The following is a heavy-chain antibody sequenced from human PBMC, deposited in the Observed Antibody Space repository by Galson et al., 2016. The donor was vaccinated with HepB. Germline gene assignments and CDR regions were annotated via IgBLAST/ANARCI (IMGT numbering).Heavy chain of an antibody. CDR3: ATHEEGPVRGGFDY. J-gene: IGHJ4*02. CDR1: GGSIASSGYY. D-gene: IGHD4-23*01. V-gene: IGHV4-39*01. CDR2: IYYSGTT. Sequence: SETLSLTCSVSGGSIASSGYYWAWIRQPPGKGLEWIGTIYYSGTTYYRPSPKSRLNMSVDTSKKQFSLRLTSVTAADTAVYYCATHEEGPVRGGFDYWGQGTLVTVSS.